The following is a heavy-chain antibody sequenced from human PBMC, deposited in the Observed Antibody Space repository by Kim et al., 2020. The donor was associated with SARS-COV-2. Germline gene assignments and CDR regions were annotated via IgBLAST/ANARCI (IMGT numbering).Heavy chain of an antibody. CDR2: ISGSGGST. Sequence: GGSLRLSCAASGFTFSSYAMSWVRQAPGKGLEWVSGISGSGGSTYYADSVKGRFTISRDNSKNTLYLQMNSLRAEDTAVYYCAKALPYYDFWSGYSTAYYYYGMDVGGQGTTVTVSS. CDR3: AKALPYYDFWSGYSTAYYYYGMDV. J-gene: IGHJ6*02. CDR1: GFTFSSYA. D-gene: IGHD3-3*01. V-gene: IGHV3-23*01.